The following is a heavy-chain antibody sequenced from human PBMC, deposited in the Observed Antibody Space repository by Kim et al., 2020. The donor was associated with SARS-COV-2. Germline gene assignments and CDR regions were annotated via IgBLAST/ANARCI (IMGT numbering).Heavy chain of an antibody. J-gene: IGHJ6*02. CDR2: IYTSGST. D-gene: IGHD2-15*01. CDR3: ARGGDCSGGSCYSGYYYGMDV. V-gene: IGHV4-61*02. Sequence: SETLSLTCTVSGGSISSGSYYWSWIRQPAGKGLEWIGRIYTSGSTNYNPSLKSRVTISVDTSKNQFSLKLSSVTAADTAVYYCARGGDCSGGSCYSGYYYGMDVWGQGTTVTVSS. CDR1: GGSISSGSYY.